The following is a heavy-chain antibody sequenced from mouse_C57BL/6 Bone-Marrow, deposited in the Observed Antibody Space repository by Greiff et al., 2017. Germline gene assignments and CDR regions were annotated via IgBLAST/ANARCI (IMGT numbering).Heavy chain of an antibody. V-gene: IGHV5-16*01. CDR2: INYDGSST. CDR3: ARGEIYYNGSSLYAMDY. D-gene: IGHD1-1*01. Sequence: DVMLVESEGGLVQPGSSMKLSCTASGFTFSDYYMAWVRQVPEKGLEWVANINYDGSSTYYLDSLKSRFIISRDNAKNILYLQMSSLKSEDTATYYCARGEIYYNGSSLYAMDYWGQGTSVTVSS. J-gene: IGHJ4*01. CDR1: GFTFSDYY.